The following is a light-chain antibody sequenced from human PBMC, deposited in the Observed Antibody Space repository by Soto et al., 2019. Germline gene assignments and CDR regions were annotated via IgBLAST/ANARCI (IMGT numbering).Light chain of an antibody. CDR3: CSHSASIHWV. Sequence: QSALTQPASVSGSPGQSITISCTGTSSDLGGYNFVSWYQQHPGNAPKLIIHEVLNRPSGVSSRFSGSKSGNTASLTISGLQAEDDAVYYCCSHSASIHWVFGGGTKVTVL. J-gene: IGLJ3*02. V-gene: IGLV2-14*03. CDR1: SSDLGGYNF. CDR2: EVL.